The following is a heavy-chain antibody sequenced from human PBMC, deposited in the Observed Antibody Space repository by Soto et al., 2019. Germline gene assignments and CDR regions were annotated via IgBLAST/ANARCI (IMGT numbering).Heavy chain of an antibody. V-gene: IGHV4-34*01. CDR1: GGSLSGYY. J-gene: IGHJ6*02. Sequence: PSETLSLTCAVYGGSLSGYYWSWIRQPPGKGLEWIGEINHSGSTNYNPSLKSRVTISVDTSKNQFSLKLSSVTAADTAVYYCARRIAARLAYYYYYGMDVWGQGTTVTVSS. D-gene: IGHD6-6*01. CDR2: INHSGST. CDR3: ARRIAARLAYYYYYGMDV.